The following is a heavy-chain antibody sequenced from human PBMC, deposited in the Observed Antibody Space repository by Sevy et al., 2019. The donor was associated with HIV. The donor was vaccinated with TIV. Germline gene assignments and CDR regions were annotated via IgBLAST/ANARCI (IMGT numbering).Heavy chain of an antibody. D-gene: IGHD6-6*01. Sequence: ASVKVSCKASGYTFTASYMHWVRQAPGQGLEWMGWINLNSGGTDYAQKFQGRVTMTRDTSISTTYMELTRLTSDDTAVYCCARDPDEYSSSLNGMDVWGQGTSVTVSS. V-gene: IGHV1-2*02. J-gene: IGHJ6*02. CDR1: GYTFTASY. CDR3: ARDPDEYSSSLNGMDV. CDR2: INLNSGGT.